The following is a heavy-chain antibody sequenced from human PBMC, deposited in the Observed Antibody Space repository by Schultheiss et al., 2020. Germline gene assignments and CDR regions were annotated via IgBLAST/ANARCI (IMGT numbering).Heavy chain of an antibody. CDR1: GFSLSTSGVG. D-gene: IGHD3-3*01. CDR3: AHSQAVGYVLRFLEWLSGDAFDI. CDR2: IYWDDDK. V-gene: IGHV2-5*02. Sequence: SGPTLVKPTQTLTLTCTFSGFSLSTSGVGVGWIRQPPGKALEWLALIYWDDDKRYSPSLKSRLTITKDTSKNQVVLTMTNMDPVDTATYYCAHSQAVGYVLRFLEWLSGDAFDIWGQGTMVTVSS. J-gene: IGHJ3*02.